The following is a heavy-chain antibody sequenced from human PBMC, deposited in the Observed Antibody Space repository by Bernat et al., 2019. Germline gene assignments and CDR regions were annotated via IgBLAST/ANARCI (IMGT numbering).Heavy chain of an antibody. Sequence: QVQLVESGGGVVQPGRSLRLSCAASGFTFSSYAMHWVRQAPGKGLEWVAVISYDGSNKYYADSMKGRFTISRDNSKNTLYLQMNSLRAEDTDVYYCARASIRYSSGWYDFGYFGYWGQGTLVSV. V-gene: IGHV3-30-3*01. J-gene: IGHJ4*02. CDR1: GFTFSSYA. CDR2: ISYDGSNK. CDR3: ARASIRYSSGWYDFGYFGY. D-gene: IGHD6-19*01.